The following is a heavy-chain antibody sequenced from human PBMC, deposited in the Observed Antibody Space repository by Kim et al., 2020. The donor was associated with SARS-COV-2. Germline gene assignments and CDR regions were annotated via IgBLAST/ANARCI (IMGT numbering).Heavy chain of an antibody. J-gene: IGHJ4*02. CDR2: IDGDGIST. D-gene: IGHD3-22*01. CDR3: ARDPYDSSGQFDF. V-gene: IGHV3-74*01. Sequence: GGSLRLSCAASGFTFSSYWMHWVRQVPGKGLVWISRIDGDGISTNSADSVKGRFTTSRDNDKNTLHLQMHNLRAEDTAVYYCARDPYDSSGQFDFWGQGT. CDR1: GFTFSSYW.